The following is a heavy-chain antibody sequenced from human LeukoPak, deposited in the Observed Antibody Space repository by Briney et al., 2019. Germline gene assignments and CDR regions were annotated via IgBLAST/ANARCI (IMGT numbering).Heavy chain of an antibody. CDR2: ISSSSSI. D-gene: IGHD6-13*01. Sequence: PGGFLRLSCAASGITFSTYSFNWVRQAPGKGLEWVSYISSSSSIYYADSVKGRFTISRDNAKNSLYLQMNCLRDEDTAVYYCTKSGIAAAGSLVYFDYWGQGTLVTASS. CDR3: TKSGIAAAGSLVYFDY. V-gene: IGHV3-48*02. CDR1: GITFSTYS. J-gene: IGHJ4*02.